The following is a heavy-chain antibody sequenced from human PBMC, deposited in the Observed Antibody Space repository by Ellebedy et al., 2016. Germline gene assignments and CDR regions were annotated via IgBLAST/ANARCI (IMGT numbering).Heavy chain of an antibody. D-gene: IGHD2-8*02. CDR1: GFTLGNYA. CDR2: ISFDGSVR. CDR3: ARGETYYSGTSDYGFEY. J-gene: IGHJ4*02. V-gene: IGHV3-30*04. Sequence: GESLKISXAASGFTLGNYALHWDRQAPGEGLEWLALISFDGSVRYYADSVKGRFTISRDNSKNTLYLQMNSLGDEDTAVYFCARGETYYSGTSDYGFEYWGQGTLVTVSS.